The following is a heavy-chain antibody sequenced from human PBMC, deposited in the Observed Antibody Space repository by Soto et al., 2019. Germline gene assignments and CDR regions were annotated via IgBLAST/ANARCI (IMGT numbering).Heavy chain of an antibody. CDR3: ARVSTIFGVTIDY. CDR1: GYTFTSYY. Sequence: ASVKVSCKASGYTFTSYYINWVRQATGQGLEWMGWMNPNSGNTGYAQKFQGRVTMTRNTSISTAYMELSSLRSEDTAVYYCARVSTIFGVTIDYWGQGTLVTVSS. J-gene: IGHJ4*02. D-gene: IGHD3-3*01. CDR2: MNPNSGNT. V-gene: IGHV1-8*01.